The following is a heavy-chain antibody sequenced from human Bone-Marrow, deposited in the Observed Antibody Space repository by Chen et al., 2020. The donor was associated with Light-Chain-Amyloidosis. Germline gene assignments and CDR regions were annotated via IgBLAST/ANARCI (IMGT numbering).Heavy chain of an antibody. V-gene: IGHV4-34*01. CDR2: IYYSGST. CDR3: ARQTGIAAAGTPPHAFDI. Sequence: QVQLQQWGAGLLKPSETLSLTCAVYGGSFSGYYWSWIRQPPGKGLEWIGSIYYSGSTYYNPSLKSRVTISVDTSKNQFSLKLSSVTAADTAVYYCARQTGIAAAGTPPHAFDIWGQGTMVTVSS. J-gene: IGHJ3*02. D-gene: IGHD6-13*01. CDR1: GGSFSGYY.